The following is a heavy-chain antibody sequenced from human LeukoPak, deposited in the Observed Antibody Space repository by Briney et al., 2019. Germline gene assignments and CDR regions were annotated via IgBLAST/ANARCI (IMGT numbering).Heavy chain of an antibody. CDR2: ISSSNSYI. V-gene: IGHV3-21*01. J-gene: IGHJ4*02. CDR3: AREEHGSGRPFDY. CDR1: GFTFSSYS. D-gene: IGHD3-10*01. Sequence: GGSLRLSCAASGFTFSSYSMNWVRQAPGKGLEWVSSISSSNSYIYYADSVKGRFTISRDNAKSSLYLQMNSLRAEDTAVYYCAREEHGSGRPFDYWGQGTLVTVSS.